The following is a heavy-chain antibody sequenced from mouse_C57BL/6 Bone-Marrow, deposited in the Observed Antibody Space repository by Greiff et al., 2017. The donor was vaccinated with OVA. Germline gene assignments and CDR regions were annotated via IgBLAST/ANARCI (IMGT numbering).Heavy chain of an antibody. CDR1: GFTFSDYG. D-gene: IGHD1-1*01. J-gene: IGHJ1*03. Sequence: EVKLMESGGGLVQPGGSLKLSCAASGFTFSDYGMAWVRQAPRKGPEWVAFISNLAYSIYYADTVTGRFTISRENAKNTLYLEMSSLRSEDTAMYYCARYYYGLWYFDVWGTGTTVTVSS. V-gene: IGHV5-15*01. CDR3: ARYYYGLWYFDV. CDR2: ISNLAYSI.